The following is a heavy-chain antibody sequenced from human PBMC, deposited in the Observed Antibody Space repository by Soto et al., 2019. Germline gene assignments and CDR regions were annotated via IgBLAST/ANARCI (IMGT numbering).Heavy chain of an antibody. D-gene: IGHD6-13*01. CDR2: IYYSGST. CDR3: ARDQSSWGWFDP. J-gene: IGHJ5*02. Sequence: SETLSLTCTVPGGSISSYYWSWIRQPPGTGLEWIGYIYYSGSTNYNPSLKSRVTISVDTSKNQFSLKLSSVTAADTAVYYCARDQSSWGWFDPWGQGTLVTVS. V-gene: IGHV4-59*01. CDR1: GGSISSYY.